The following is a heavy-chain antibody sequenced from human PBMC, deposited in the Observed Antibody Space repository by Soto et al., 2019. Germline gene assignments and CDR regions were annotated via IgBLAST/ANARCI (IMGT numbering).Heavy chain of an antibody. CDR1: GGSISSGDYD. D-gene: IGHD2-2*01. CDR2: IYNSGST. Sequence: SETLSLTCTVSGGSISSGDYDWSWIRQPPGKDLEWIGHIYNSGSTNNNPSLKSRVTISVDTSKNQFSLKLSSVTAADTAVYYCASSYCSSTSCSGLLDYYYGMDVWGQGTMVTVSS. J-gene: IGHJ6*02. CDR3: ASSYCSSTSCSGLLDYYYGMDV. V-gene: IGHV4-61*08.